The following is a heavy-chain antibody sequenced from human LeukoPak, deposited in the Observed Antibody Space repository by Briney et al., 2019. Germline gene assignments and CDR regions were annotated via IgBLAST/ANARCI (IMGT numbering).Heavy chain of an antibody. V-gene: IGHV3-7*01. J-gene: IGHJ4*02. Sequence: PGGSLRLSCAASGFTFSSYAMSWVRQAPGKGLEWVANIKQDGSEKYYVDSVKGRLTISRDKDKNSMYLQMNSLRAEDTAVYYCARDIPVTYYDFWSGYYGPSAVYFDYWGQGTLVTVSS. D-gene: IGHD3-3*01. CDR3: ARDIPVTYYDFWSGYYGPSAVYFDY. CDR1: GFTFSSYA. CDR2: IKQDGSEK.